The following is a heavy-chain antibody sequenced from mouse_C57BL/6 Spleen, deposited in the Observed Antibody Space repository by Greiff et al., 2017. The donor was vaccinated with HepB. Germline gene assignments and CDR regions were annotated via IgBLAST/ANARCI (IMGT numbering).Heavy chain of an antibody. CDR3: TRGGY. CDR1: GYTFTDYE. CDR2: IDPETGGT. V-gene: IGHV1-15*01. Sequence: VKLMESGAELVRPGASVTLSCKASGYTFTDYEMHWVKQTPVHGLEWIGAIDPETGGTAYNQKFKGKAILTADKSSSTAYMELRSLTSEDSAVYYCTRGGYWGQGTTLTVSS. J-gene: IGHJ2*01.